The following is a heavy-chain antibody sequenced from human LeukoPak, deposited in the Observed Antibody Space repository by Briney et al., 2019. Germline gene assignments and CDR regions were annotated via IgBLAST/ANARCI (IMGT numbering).Heavy chain of an antibody. Sequence: VASVKVSCKAAGGTCSSYAISWGRQAPGQGLEWMGGIIPIFGTANYAQKFQGRVTITTDESTSTAYMELSSLRSEDTAVYYCARANYYDSSGYFLFDYWGQGTLVTVSS. D-gene: IGHD3-22*01. CDR1: GGTCSSYA. CDR3: ARANYYDSSGYFLFDY. CDR2: IIPIFGTA. V-gene: IGHV1-69*05. J-gene: IGHJ4*02.